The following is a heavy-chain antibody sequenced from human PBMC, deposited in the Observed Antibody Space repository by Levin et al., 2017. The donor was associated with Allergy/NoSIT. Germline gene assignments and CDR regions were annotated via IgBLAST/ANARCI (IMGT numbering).Heavy chain of an antibody. D-gene: IGHD3-10*01. CDR1: GFTFDDYA. Sequence: GGSLRLSCAASGFTFDDYAMHWVRQAPGKGLEWVSGITWHGHPNYAASVKGRFTISRDNAKYSLYLQMNSLRTEDTALYYCAKLWFGESRIIDASDIWGQGTMVTVSS. V-gene: IGHV3-9*01. CDR3: AKLWFGESRIIDASDI. CDR2: ITWHGHP. J-gene: IGHJ3*02.